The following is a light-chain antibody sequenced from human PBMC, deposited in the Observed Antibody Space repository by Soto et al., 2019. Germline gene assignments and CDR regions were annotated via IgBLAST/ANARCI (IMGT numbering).Light chain of an antibody. CDR3: QQYGACPLT. Sequence: CETALTQSPAERAASACRASQDIHNHMSWFLQKPGQTPRLLIYDAFIRAADVPARFSGSGSGTEFTLTISSLQSEDFAVYYCQQYGACPLTFGGGTKVDIK. V-gene: IGKV3-15*01. CDR2: DAF. CDR1: QDIHNH. J-gene: IGKJ4*01.